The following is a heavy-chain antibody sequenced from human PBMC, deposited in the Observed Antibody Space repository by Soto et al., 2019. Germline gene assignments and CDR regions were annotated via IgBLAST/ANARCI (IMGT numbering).Heavy chain of an antibody. CDR3: QYQLLTYYYGMDV. V-gene: IGHV3-15*07. J-gene: IGHJ6*02. D-gene: IGHD2-2*01. CDR1: GFTFSSFA. Sequence: GGSLRLSCAASGFTFSSFAMHWVRQAPGKGLEWVGHIKSKTDGGTTDYAAPVKGRFTISRDDSNSIAYLQMNSLKTEDTAVYYCQYQLLTYYYGMDVWGQGTTVTSP. CDR2: IKSKTDGGTT.